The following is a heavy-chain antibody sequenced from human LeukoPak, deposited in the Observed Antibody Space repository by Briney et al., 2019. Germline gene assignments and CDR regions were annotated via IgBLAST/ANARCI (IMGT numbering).Heavy chain of an antibody. Sequence: SETLSLTCTVSGGSISSSSYYWGWIRQPPGKGLEWIGSIYYSGSTYYNPSLKSRVTISVDTSKNQFSLKLSSVTAADTAVYFCARGVAVPGIRAFDLWGQGTLVTVSS. J-gene: IGHJ3*01. D-gene: IGHD6-19*01. CDR3: ARGVAVPGIRAFDL. V-gene: IGHV4-39*07. CDR2: IYYSGST. CDR1: GGSISSSSYY.